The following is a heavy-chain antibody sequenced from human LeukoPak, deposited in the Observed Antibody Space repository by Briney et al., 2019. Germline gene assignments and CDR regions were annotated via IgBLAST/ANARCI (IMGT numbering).Heavy chain of an antibody. V-gene: IGHV1-3*02. Sequence: ASVKVSCKASGYTFTSYAMHWVRQAPGQRLEWMGWSNAGNGNTKYSQEFQGRVTITRDTSASTAYMELSSLRSEDTAVYYCARDTRGTARGYDYWGQGTLVTVSS. CDR3: ARDTRGTARGYDY. CDR2: SNAGNGNT. D-gene: IGHD1-1*01. CDR1: GYTFTSYA. J-gene: IGHJ4*02.